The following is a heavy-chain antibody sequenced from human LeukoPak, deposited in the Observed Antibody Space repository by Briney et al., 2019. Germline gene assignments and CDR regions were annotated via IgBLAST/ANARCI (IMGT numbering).Heavy chain of an antibody. Sequence: GGSLRLSCAASGFTFRSYWMSWVRQAPGKGLEWVANIKQDGSEKYYVDSVKGRFTISRDNAKNSLYLQMNSPRAEDTAVYFCARDSYYSSDFWGQGTLVTVSS. J-gene: IGHJ4*02. V-gene: IGHV3-7*05. D-gene: IGHD2/OR15-2a*01. CDR2: IKQDGSEK. CDR3: ARDSYYSSDF. CDR1: GFTFRSYW.